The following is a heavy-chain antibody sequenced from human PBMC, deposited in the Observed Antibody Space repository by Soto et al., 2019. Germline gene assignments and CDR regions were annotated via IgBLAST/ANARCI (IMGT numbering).Heavy chain of an antibody. V-gene: IGHV3-23*01. CDR3: AILGGTYYAFDF. D-gene: IGHD1-26*01. Sequence: SGGSLRLSCAVSGFTINSHAMGWVRHAPGKGLEWVSAIGPRGRDTYFADSVKGRFTISRDNSKNTVSLQMNSLRAEDTAVYYCAILGGTYYAFDFWGQGTLVTVSS. CDR1: GFTINSHA. J-gene: IGHJ3*01. CDR2: IGPRGRDT.